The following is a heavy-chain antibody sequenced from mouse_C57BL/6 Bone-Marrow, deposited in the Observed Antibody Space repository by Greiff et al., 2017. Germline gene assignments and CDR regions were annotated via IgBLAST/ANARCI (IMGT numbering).Heavy chain of an antibody. CDR2: TFYSGIT. CDR3: ARRSNSYYAMDY. J-gene: IGHJ4*01. D-gene: IGHD2-5*01. Sequence: EVKLMESGPSLVRPSQTLSLTCTVTGFSINSDCYWIWIRQFPGNKLEYIGYTFYSGITYYNPSLEGRTYITRDTSKNQFSLKLSSVTTEDTATYYCARRSNSYYAMDYWGQGTSVTVSS. V-gene: IGHV3-3*01. CDR1: GFSINSDCY.